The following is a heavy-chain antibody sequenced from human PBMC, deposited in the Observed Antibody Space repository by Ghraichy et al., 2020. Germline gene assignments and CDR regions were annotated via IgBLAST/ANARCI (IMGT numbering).Heavy chain of an antibody. V-gene: IGHV1-3*01. CDR3: ARGHEPRDGYTE. D-gene: IGHD5-24*01. CDR2: INGGNGNT. J-gene: IGHJ4*02. Sequence: ASVKVSCKASGYIFTSYTIHWVRQAPGQRLEWMGWINGGNGNTKYSQKFQGRVTITKDTSASTAYMEVSSLRSEDTAVYYCARGHEPRDGYTEWGQGTLVTVSS. CDR1: GYIFTSYT.